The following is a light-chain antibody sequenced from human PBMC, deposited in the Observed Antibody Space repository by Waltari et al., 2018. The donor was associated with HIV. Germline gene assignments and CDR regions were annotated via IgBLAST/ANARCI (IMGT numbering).Light chain of an antibody. V-gene: IGLV1-40*01. J-gene: IGLJ2*01. CDR1: SSNIDDGNA. Sequence: SVLTHPPSASGAPGQSITISSTGSSSNIDDGNAFLWYQQLPAKAPTLLICGNNKRASGVPDLFSGSKSGTSASLAITGLQAEDKAYYYCQSYDSSLSGSVFCGGTKLTVL. CDR3: QSYDSSLSGSV. CDR2: GNN.